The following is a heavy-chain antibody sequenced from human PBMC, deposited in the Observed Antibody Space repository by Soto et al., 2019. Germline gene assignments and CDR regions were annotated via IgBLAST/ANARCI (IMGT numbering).Heavy chain of an antibody. V-gene: IGHV1-46*02. Sequence: QVQLGQSGAEVGKPGASVKVSCKASGNTFNNYFMPWVRQAPEQGFEWMEVTTPSGGSTTYAQRFQGRLTMTRDTSTSTVYMELRSLRSEDTAVYFCARDLVPIWNYVGLAPGAQHWFDPWGQGTLVTVSS. J-gene: IGHJ5*02. CDR3: ARDLVPIWNYVGLAPGAQHWFDP. D-gene: IGHD1-7*01. CDR2: TTPSGGST. CDR1: GNTFNNYF.